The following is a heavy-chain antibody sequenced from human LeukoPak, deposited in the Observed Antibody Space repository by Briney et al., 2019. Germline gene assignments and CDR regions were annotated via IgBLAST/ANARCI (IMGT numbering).Heavy chain of an antibody. CDR3: ARAQGITIFPVYGMDV. D-gene: IGHD3-9*01. V-gene: IGHV1-2*02. CDR2: INPSGGGT. Sequence: ASVKVSCKASGYTFTGYYIHWVRQAPGQGLEWMGWINPSGGGTNSAQKFQGRVTMTRDTSISTAYMEVNRLRPDDTAVYYCARAQGITIFPVYGMDVWGQGTTVTVSS. CDR1: GYTFTGYY. J-gene: IGHJ6*02.